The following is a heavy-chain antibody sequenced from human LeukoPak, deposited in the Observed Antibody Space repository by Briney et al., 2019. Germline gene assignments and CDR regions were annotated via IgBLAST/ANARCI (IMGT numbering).Heavy chain of an antibody. D-gene: IGHD3-16*01. J-gene: IGHJ4*02. V-gene: IGHV3-21*01. CDR1: GFTFSSYS. CDR3: AREGNRGRFDY. Sequence: GGSLRLSCAASGFTFSSYSMNWVRQAPGKGLEWVSSISSSSSYIYYADSVKGRFTISRDNAKNSLYLQMNSLGAEDTAVYYCAREGNRGRFDYWGQGTLVTVSS. CDR2: ISSSSSYI.